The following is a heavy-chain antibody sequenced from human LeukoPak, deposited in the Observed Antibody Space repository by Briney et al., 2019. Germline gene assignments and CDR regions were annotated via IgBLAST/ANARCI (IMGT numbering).Heavy chain of an antibody. Sequence: SETLSLTCAVYGGSFSGYYWSWIRQPPGKGLEWIGEINHSGSTNYNPSLKSRVTISVDTSKNQFSLKLSSVTAADTAVYYCARDYYGSGSYLYYYYYYMDVWGKGTTVTISS. CDR2: INHSGST. V-gene: IGHV4-34*01. CDR3: ARDYYGSGSYLYYYYYYMDV. CDR1: GGSFSGYY. J-gene: IGHJ6*03. D-gene: IGHD3-10*01.